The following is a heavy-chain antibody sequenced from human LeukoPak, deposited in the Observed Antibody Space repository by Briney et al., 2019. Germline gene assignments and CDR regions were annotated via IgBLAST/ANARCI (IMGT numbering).Heavy chain of an antibody. Sequence: PGGSLRLSCAASGFTFSDYYMSWIRQAPGKGLEWVSYISSSSSYTNYADSVKGRFTISRDNAKNLLYLQMNSLRAEDTAVYYCARDRGYCSGGSCYPKNFDYWGQGTLVTVSS. CDR3: ARDRGYCSGGSCYPKNFDY. CDR2: ISSSSSYT. J-gene: IGHJ4*02. CDR1: GFTFSDYY. D-gene: IGHD2-15*01. V-gene: IGHV3-11*06.